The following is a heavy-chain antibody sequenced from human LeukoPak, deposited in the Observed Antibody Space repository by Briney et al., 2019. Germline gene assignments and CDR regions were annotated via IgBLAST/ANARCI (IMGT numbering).Heavy chain of an antibody. Sequence: GASVTVSCKASGYTFTGYYMHWVRQAPGQGLEWMGGIIPIFGTANYAQKFQGRVTITADESTSTAYMELSSLRSEDTAVYYCARDRKDSSGAAAGTYYYYGMDVWGQGTTVTVSS. V-gene: IGHV1-69*13. CDR3: ARDRKDSSGAAAGTYYYYGMDV. CDR1: GYTFTGYY. CDR2: IIPIFGTA. D-gene: IGHD6-13*01. J-gene: IGHJ6*02.